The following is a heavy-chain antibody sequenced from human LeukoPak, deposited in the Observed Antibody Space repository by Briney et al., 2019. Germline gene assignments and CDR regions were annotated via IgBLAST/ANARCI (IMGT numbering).Heavy chain of an antibody. J-gene: IGHJ4*02. CDR2: IYYSGST. D-gene: IGHD5-24*01. CDR3: AREGPRRDGRRGFDY. Sequence: PSETLSLTCTVSGGSISSYYWSWIRQPPGKGLEWIGYIYYSGSTNYNPSLKSRVTISVDTSKNQISLKLSSVTAADTAVYYCAREGPRRDGRRGFDYWGQGTLVTVSS. CDR1: GGSISSYY. V-gene: IGHV4-59*01.